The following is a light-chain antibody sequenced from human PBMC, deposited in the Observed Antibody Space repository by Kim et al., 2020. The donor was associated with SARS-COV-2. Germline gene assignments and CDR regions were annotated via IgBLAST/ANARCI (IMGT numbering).Light chain of an antibody. V-gene: IGLV4-69*01. CDR1: SEHSSSA. J-gene: IGLJ3*02. CDR2: VNSDGSH. Sequence: SVKLTCTLRSEHSSSAIAGHQQQPEEGPRYLMKVNSDGSHNKGAGIPDRFSGSSSGAERYLTISSLQSEDEADYYCQTWGTGIWVFGGGTQLTVL. CDR3: QTWGTGIWV.